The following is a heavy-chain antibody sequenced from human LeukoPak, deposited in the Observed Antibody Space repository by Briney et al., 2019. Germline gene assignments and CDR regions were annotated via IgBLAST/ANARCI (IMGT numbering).Heavy chain of an antibody. CDR1: GFTFSSYS. CDR3: ARDVGYGGNSGPLDY. CDR2: ISSSSSYI. D-gene: IGHD4-23*01. V-gene: IGHV3-21*01. J-gene: IGHJ4*02. Sequence: GGSLRLSCAASGFTFSSYSMNWVRQAPGKGLEWVSSISSSSSYIYYADSVKGRFTISRDNAKNSLYLQMNSLRAEDTAVYYCARDVGYGGNSGPLDYWGQGTLVTVSS.